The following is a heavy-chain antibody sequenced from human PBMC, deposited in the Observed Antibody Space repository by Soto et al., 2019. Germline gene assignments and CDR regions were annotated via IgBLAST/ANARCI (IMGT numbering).Heavy chain of an antibody. J-gene: IGHJ4*02. V-gene: IGHV3-53*01. Sequence: GGSLRLSCAASGFTVSGNYMSWVRQAPGKGLEWVSVIYSGGSTYYADSVKGRFTISRDNSKNTLYLQMNSLRAEDTAVYYCARVDGGSSSWLLDYWGQGTLVTVSS. CDR3: ARVDGGSSSWLLDY. CDR2: IYSGGST. CDR1: GFTVSGNY. D-gene: IGHD6-13*01.